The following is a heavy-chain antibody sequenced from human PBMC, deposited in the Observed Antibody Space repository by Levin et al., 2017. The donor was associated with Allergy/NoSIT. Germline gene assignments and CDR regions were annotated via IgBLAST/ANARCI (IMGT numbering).Heavy chain of an antibody. CDR3: ARGGCSSTSCLDN. CDR1: GFTFSNYW. J-gene: IGHJ4*02. CDR2: INSDGSNT. V-gene: IGHV3-74*01. D-gene: IGHD2-2*01. Sequence: QPGGSLRLSCAASGFTFSNYWMHWVRQAPGKGLVWVSHINSDGSNTNYADSVKGRFTISRDNAKNTLYLQMNSLRDEGTAVYYCARGGCSSTSCLDNWGQGTLVTVSP.